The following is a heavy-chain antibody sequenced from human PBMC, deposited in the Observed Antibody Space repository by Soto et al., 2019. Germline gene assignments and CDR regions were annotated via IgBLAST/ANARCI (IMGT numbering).Heavy chain of an antibody. D-gene: IGHD3-3*01. CDR3: ARGGVFFFAAPTNPFDY. CDR2: MNPNSGNT. CDR1: GYTFTSYD. Sequence: QVQLVQSGAEVKKPGASVKVSCKASGYTFTSYDINWVRQATGQGLEWMGWMNPNSGNTGYAQKFQGRVTMTRNTSISTAYMELRSLSSENTAVYYCARGGVFFFAAPTNPFDYWGQGTLVTVSS. J-gene: IGHJ4*02. V-gene: IGHV1-8*01.